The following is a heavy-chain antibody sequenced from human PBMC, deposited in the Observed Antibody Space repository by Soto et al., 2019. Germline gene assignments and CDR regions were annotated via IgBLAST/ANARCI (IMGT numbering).Heavy chain of an antibody. J-gene: IGHJ4*02. CDR2: ISSSSSYI. Sequence: EVQLVESGGGLVKPGGSLRLSCAASGFTFSSYSMNWVRQAPGKGLEWVSSISSSSSYIYYADSVKGRFTISRDNAKNSLYLQMNSLRAEDTAVYYSARVGGQLVPGFDYWGQGTQVTVSS. CDR3: ARVGGQLVPGFDY. V-gene: IGHV3-21*01. CDR1: GFTFSSYS. D-gene: IGHD6-6*01.